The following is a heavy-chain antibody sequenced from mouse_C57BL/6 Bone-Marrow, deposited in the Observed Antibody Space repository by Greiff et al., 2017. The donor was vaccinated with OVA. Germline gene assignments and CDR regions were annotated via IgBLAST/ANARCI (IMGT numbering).Heavy chain of an antibody. CDR1: GYTFTSYW. J-gene: IGHJ1*03. CDR2: IDPNSGGT. V-gene: IGHV1-72*01. D-gene: IGHD1-1*01. Sequence: QVQLQQPGAELVKPGASVKLSCKASGYTFTSYWMHWVKQRPGRGLEWIGRIDPNSGGTKYNEKFKSKATLTVDKPSSTAYIQLSSLTSEDSAVYYWASLYYGSSYWYFDVWGTGTTVTVSS. CDR3: ASLYYGSSYWYFDV.